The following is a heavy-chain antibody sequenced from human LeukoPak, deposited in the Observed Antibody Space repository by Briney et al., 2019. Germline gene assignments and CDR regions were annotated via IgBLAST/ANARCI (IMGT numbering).Heavy chain of an antibody. CDR1: GGTFSSYT. CDR3: ALGYCSGGSCYSWLYYFDY. CDR2: INPNSGGT. D-gene: IGHD2-15*01. V-gene: IGHV1-2*06. J-gene: IGHJ4*02. Sequence: ASVKVSCKASGGTFSSYTISWVRQAPGQGLEWMGRINPNSGGTNYAQKFQGRVTMTRDTSISTAYMELSRLRSDDTAVYYCALGYCSGGSCYSWLYYFDYWGQGTLVTVSS.